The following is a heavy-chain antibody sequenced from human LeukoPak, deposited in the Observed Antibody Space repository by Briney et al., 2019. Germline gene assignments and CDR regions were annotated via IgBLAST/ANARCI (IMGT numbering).Heavy chain of an antibody. V-gene: IGHV3-11*01. CDR2: ISSSGSTI. Sequence: GGSLRLSCAASGFTFSSYAMSWIRQAPGKGLEWVSYISSSGSTIYYADSVKGRFTISRDNAKNSLYLQMNSLRAEDTAVYYCAREGTKTYYYDSSGLQHWGQGTLVTVSS. CDR1: GFTFSSYA. J-gene: IGHJ1*01. D-gene: IGHD3-22*01. CDR3: AREGTKTYYYDSSGLQH.